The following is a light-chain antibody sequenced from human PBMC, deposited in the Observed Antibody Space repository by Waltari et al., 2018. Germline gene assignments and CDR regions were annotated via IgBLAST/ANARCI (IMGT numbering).Light chain of an antibody. CDR2: DNN. J-gene: IGLJ3*02. V-gene: IGLV1-51*01. Sequence: QSMLTQPPSVSAAPGQTVTISCSGSSSNIGSNSVSWYHQLPGTAPKVLIYDNNKRPSGIPDRFSGSKSATSATLGITGLQTGDEADYYCGTWDSTLSAVVFGGGTKLTVL. CDR3: GTWDSTLSAVV. CDR1: SSNIGSNS.